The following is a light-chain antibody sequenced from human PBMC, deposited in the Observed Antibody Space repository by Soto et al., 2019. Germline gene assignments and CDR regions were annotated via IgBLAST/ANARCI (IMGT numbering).Light chain of an antibody. CDR2: HAS. V-gene: IGKV1-33*01. Sequence: DLKMNQTPSSLSAYIGDRVTITCQASQNITNNLSWYQQKPGKAPNLLIYHASKLAKGVTSRFSGSGSGTDFSFIITSLQREDLATYYCQQYYGLPPLTFGQGTRLEIK. J-gene: IGKJ5*01. CDR3: QQYYGLPPLT. CDR1: QNITNN.